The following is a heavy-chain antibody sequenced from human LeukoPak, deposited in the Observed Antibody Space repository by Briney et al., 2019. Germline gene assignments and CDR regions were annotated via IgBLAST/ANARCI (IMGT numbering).Heavy chain of an antibody. CDR3: ARGDYGDRGYFDY. CDR2: ISYDGSNK. CDR1: GFTFSSYA. V-gene: IGHV3-30*04. J-gene: IGHJ4*02. Sequence: GGSLRLSGAASGFTFSSYAMHWVRQAPGKGLEWVAVISYDGSNKYYADSVKGRFTISRDNSKNTLYLQMNSLRAEDTAVYYCARGDYGDRGYFDYWGQGTLVTVSS. D-gene: IGHD4-17*01.